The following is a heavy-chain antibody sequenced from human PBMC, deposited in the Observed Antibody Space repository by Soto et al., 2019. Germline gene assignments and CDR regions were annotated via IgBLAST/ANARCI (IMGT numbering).Heavy chain of an antibody. J-gene: IGHJ4*02. D-gene: IGHD7-27*01. CDR2: IYDGGRT. CDR1: GGSISTVDYW. Sequence: QVQLQESGPGLVKPSQTLSLTCTVSGGSISTVDYWWSWIRQSPDMGLEWIGHIYDGGRTYNNPSLVSRVTMSVAPSKSQLSLTLSSVSAADTAVYYCARGPSGDKVDSWGQGTLVTVSS. V-gene: IGHV4-30-4*01. CDR3: ARGPSGDKVDS.